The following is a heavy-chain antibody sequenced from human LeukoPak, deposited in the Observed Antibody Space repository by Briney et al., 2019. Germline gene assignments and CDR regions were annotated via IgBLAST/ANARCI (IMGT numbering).Heavy chain of an antibody. D-gene: IGHD3-16*01. V-gene: IGHV3-23*01. CDR1: GFTFSSYA. J-gene: IGHJ4*02. CDR3: ARGRANSYALDY. CDR2: ISGSGGST. Sequence: GGSLRLSCAASGFTFSSYAMSWVRQAPGKGLEWVSAISGSGGSTYYADSVKGRFTISRDNSKNTLYLQMNSLRAEDTAVYYCARGRANSYALDYWGQGTRVTVSS.